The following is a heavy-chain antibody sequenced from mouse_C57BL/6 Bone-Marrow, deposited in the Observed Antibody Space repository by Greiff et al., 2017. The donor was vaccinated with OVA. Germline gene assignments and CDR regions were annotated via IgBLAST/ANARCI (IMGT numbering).Heavy chain of an antibody. Sequence: QVQLQQPGAELVKPGASVKMSCKASGYTFTSYWITWVKQRPGQGLEWIGDIYPGSGSTNYNEKFKSKATLTVDTSSSTAYMQLSSLTSEDSAVYDGARVSYYGSKPYFDYWGQGTTLTVSS. V-gene: IGHV1-55*01. CDR1: GYTFTSYW. CDR2: IYPGSGST. J-gene: IGHJ2*01. CDR3: ARVSYYGSKPYFDY. D-gene: IGHD1-1*01.